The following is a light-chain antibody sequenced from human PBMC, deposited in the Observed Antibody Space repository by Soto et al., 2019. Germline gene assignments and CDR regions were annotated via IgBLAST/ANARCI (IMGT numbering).Light chain of an antibody. CDR1: QSISTS. CDR3: QQYGSYSRT. Sequence: DIQMTQSPSTLSAFVGDRVTITCRASQSISTSLAWYQQKPGKAPKLLIYLASTLQSGVPTRFSGSGSATEFTLSINSLQPNDFATYYCQQYGSYSRTFGQGTKVDI. J-gene: IGKJ1*01. CDR2: LAS. V-gene: IGKV1-5*03.